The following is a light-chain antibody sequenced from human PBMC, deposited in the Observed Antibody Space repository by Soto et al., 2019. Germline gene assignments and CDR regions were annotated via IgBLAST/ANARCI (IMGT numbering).Light chain of an antibody. J-gene: IGLJ1*01. CDR1: SSDVGGYDY. CDR2: EVT. V-gene: IGLV2-14*01. Sequence: QSALTQPDSVSGSPGQSITISCTGTSSDVGGYDYVSWYQQHPGTAPRLIIFEVTNRPSGVSNRFSGSKSGNTASLTISGLQAEDEADYYCTSYTSSSTQVFGTGTKVTVL. CDR3: TSYTSSSTQV.